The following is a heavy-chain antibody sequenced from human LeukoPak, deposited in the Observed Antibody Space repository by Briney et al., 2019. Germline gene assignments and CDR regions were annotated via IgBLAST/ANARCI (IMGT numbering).Heavy chain of an antibody. CDR2: ISTGGGII. CDR3: ARGKSEFDY. CDR1: GFRFSDYY. Sequence: PGGSLRLSCAASGFRFSDYYMTWIRQAPGKGLEWVSYISTGGGIIYYADSVKGRFTMSRDNAKNSLYLDMNSLRAEDTAVYYCARGKSEFDYWGQGTLVTVSS. V-gene: IGHV3-11*01. J-gene: IGHJ4*02. D-gene: IGHD3-3*01.